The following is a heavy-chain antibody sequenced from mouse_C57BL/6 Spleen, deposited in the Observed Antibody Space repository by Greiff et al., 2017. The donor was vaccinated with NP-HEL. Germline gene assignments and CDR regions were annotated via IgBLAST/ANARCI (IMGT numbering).Heavy chain of an antibody. CDR1: GYTFTSYW. Sequence: QVQLQQPGAELVKPGASVKVSCKASGYTFTSYWMHWVKQRPGQGLEWIGRIHPSDSDTNYNQKFKGKATLTVDKSSTTAYMQLSSLRSEDAAVYYCASPYDYDGYFDYWGKGTTLTVSS. D-gene: IGHD2-4*01. CDR3: ASPYDYDGYFDY. V-gene: IGHV1-74*01. J-gene: IGHJ2*01. CDR2: IHPSDSDT.